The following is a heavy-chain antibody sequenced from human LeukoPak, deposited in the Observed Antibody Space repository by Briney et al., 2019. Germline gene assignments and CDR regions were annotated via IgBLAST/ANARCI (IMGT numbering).Heavy chain of an antibody. CDR1: GGSISSYY. CDR3: AKEELLWFGEFTSFDY. Sequence: SETLSLTCTVSGGSISSYYWSWIRQPPGKGLEWIGYIYYSGSTNYNPSLKSRVTISVDTSKNQFSLKLSSVTAADTAVYYCAKEELLWFGEFTSFDYWGQGTLVTVSS. CDR2: IYYSGST. J-gene: IGHJ4*02. V-gene: IGHV4-59*01. D-gene: IGHD3-10*01.